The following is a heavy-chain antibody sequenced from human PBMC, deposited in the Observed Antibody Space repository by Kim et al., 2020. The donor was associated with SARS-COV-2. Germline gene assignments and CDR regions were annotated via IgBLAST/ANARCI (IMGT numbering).Heavy chain of an antibody. CDR3: ARVSLPTYYMDV. CDR2: ISSSGITI. J-gene: IGHJ6*03. V-gene: IGHV3-11*01. Sequence: GGSLRPSCAASGFTFSDYYMSWIRQAPGKGLEWVSYISSSGITIYYADSVKGRFTISRDNAKNSLYLQMNSLRAEDTAVYYCARVSLPTYYMDVWGKGTTVTVFS. CDR1: GFTFSDYY.